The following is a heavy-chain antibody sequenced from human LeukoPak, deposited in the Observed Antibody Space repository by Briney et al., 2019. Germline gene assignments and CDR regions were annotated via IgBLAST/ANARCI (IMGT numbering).Heavy chain of an antibody. J-gene: IGHJ4*02. Sequence: SETLSLTCTVSGGSISSYYWSWIRQPAGKELEWIGRIYTSGSTDYSPSLQSRVTMSVDTSKNQFSLKLSSVTAADTAVYYCARDRAVTDGHFDYWGQGTLATVSS. V-gene: IGHV4-4*07. CDR3: ARDRAVTDGHFDY. D-gene: IGHD4-17*01. CDR1: GGSISSYY. CDR2: IYTSGST.